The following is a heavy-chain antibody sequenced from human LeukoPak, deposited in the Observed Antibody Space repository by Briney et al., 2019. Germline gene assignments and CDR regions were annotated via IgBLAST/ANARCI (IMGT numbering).Heavy chain of an antibody. V-gene: IGHV1-69*06. D-gene: IGHD6-19*01. CDR1: GGTFSSYA. J-gene: IGHJ2*01. Sequence: GASVKVSCKASGGTFSSYAISWVRQAPGQGLEWMGGIIPIFGTANYAQKLQGRVTITADKSTSTAYMELSSLRSEGTAVYYCALYSSGWSSTYWYFDLWGRGTLVTVSS. CDR2: IIPIFGTA. CDR3: ALYSSGWSSTYWYFDL.